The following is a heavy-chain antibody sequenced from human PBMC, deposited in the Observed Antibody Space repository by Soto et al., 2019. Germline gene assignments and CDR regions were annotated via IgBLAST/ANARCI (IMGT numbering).Heavy chain of an antibody. V-gene: IGHV4-59*12. J-gene: IGHJ6*02. CDR1: GGSISSFY. D-gene: IGHD3-9*01. CDR2: IYYSGST. CDR3: ARDHYVYDILTGYGNYYGMDV. Sequence: SETLSLTCTVSGGSISSFYWSWIRQPPGKGLEWIGYIYYSGSTYYNPSLKSRVTISVDTSKNQFSLKLSSVTAADTAVYYCARDHYVYDILTGYGNYYGMDVWGQGTTVTVSS.